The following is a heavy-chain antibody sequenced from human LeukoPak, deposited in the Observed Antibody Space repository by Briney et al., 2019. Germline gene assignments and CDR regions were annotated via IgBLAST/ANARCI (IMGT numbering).Heavy chain of an antibody. CDR2: ISAYNGNT. V-gene: IGHV1-18*01. CDR3: AREKSGSYWIFWDY. CDR1: GYTFTSYG. J-gene: IGHJ4*02. Sequence: GASVKVSCKASGYTFTSYGISWVRQAPGQGLEWMGWISAYNGNTNYARKLQGRVTMTTDTSTSTAYMELRSLRSDDTAVYYCAREKSGSYWIFWDYWGQGTLVTVSS. D-gene: IGHD1-26*01.